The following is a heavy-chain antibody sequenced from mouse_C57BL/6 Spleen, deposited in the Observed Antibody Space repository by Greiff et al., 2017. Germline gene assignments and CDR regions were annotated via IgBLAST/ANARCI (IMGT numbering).Heavy chain of an antibody. D-gene: IGHD1-1*01. J-gene: IGHJ2*01. CDR3: TTRGDYYGSSSDY. CDR2: IDPENGDT. Sequence: EVQLQQSGAELVRPGASVKLSCTASGFNIKDDYMNWVKQRPEQGLEWIGWIDPENGDTEYDSKFQGKATITADTSSTTAYLQLSSLTSEDTAVYYCTTRGDYYGSSSDYWGQGTTLTVSS. CDR1: GFNIKDDY. V-gene: IGHV14-4*01.